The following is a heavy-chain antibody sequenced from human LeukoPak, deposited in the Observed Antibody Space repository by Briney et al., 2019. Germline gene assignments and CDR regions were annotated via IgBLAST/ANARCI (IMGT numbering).Heavy chain of an antibody. Sequence: SETLSLTYTVYGGYISSNYWSCVRQPPGKGLEWIGYIYYSGSTNYNPSLKSRVTISVDTSKNQFSLKLSSVTAADTAVYYCARLYSSSFPLYWGQGTLVTVSS. CDR3: ARLYSSSFPLY. D-gene: IGHD6-6*01. V-gene: IGHV4-59*08. CDR1: GGYISSNY. CDR2: IYYSGST. J-gene: IGHJ4*02.